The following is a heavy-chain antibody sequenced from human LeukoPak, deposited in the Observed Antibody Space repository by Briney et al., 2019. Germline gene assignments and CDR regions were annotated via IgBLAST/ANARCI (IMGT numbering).Heavy chain of an antibody. Sequence: GGSLTPSSVVSGFTLSSYTMNWVRQAPGRGLEWVSSISSSGSYMFYADSVKGRFTISRDNAKNSLYLQMNSLRAEDTAVYYCAREWGPAAMAHTLNWGQGTLVTVSS. CDR2: ISSSGSYM. CDR1: GFTLSSYT. D-gene: IGHD2-2*01. V-gene: IGHV3-21*01. CDR3: AREWGPAAMAHTLN. J-gene: IGHJ4*02.